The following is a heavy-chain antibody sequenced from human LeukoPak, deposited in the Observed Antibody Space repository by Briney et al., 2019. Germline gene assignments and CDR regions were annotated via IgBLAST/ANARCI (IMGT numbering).Heavy chain of an antibody. D-gene: IGHD3-10*01. CDR1: GFTFSSYA. CDR3: ANLVLLWFGEFDAFDI. Sequence: GGSLRLSCAASGFTFSSYAMSWVRQAPGKGLEWVSAISGSGGSTYYADSVKGRFTISRDNSKNTLYLQMNSLRAEDTAVYYCANLVLLWFGEFDAFDIWGQGTMVTVSS. CDR2: ISGSGGST. V-gene: IGHV3-23*01. J-gene: IGHJ3*02.